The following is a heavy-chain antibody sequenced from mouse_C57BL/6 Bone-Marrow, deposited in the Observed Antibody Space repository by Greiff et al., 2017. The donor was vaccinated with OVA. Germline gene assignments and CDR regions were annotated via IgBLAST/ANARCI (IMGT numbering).Heavy chain of an antibody. Sequence: QVQLQQSGAELAKPGASVKLSCKASGYTFTSYWMHWVKQRPGQGLEWIGYINPSSGYTKYNQKFKVKATLTADKSSSTAYMQLSSLTYEDSAVYYCAKYSFFFDYWGQGTTRTVSA. V-gene: IGHV1-7*01. CDR1: GYTFTSYW. CDR3: AKYSFFFDY. CDR2: INPSSGYT. J-gene: IGHJ2*01.